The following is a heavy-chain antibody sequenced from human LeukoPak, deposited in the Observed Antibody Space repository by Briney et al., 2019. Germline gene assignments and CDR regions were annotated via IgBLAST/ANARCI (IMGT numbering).Heavy chain of an antibody. CDR3: ARVALRGIAAAPADY. Sequence: PGRSLRLSCAASGFTFSSYAMHWVRQAPGKGLEWVAVISYDGSNKYYADSVKGRFTISRDNSKNTLYLQMNSLRAEYTAVYYCARVALRGIAAAPADYWGQGTLVTVSS. D-gene: IGHD6-13*01. V-gene: IGHV3-30-3*01. J-gene: IGHJ4*02. CDR2: ISYDGSNK. CDR1: GFTFSSYA.